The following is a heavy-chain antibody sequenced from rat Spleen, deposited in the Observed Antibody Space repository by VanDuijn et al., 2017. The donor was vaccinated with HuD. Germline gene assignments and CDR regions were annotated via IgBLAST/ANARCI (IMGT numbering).Heavy chain of an antibody. CDR1: GFTLSDYY. V-gene: IGHV5-29*01. CDR3: TRRGYNYYFDY. J-gene: IGHJ2*01. D-gene: IGHD1-4*01. CDR2: INYDGSST. Sequence: EVQLVESGGGLVQPGRSLKLSCAASGFTLSDYYMAWVRQAPTKGLEWVATINYDGSSTYYRDSVKGRFTISRDNAKSTLYLQMDSLRSEDTATYYCTRRGYNYYFDYWGQGVMVTVSS.